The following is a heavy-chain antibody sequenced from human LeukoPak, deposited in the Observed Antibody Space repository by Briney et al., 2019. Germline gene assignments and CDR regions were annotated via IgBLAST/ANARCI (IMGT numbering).Heavy chain of an antibody. D-gene: IGHD2-15*01. Sequence: GGSLRLSCAASGFTFSSYAMSWVRQAPGKGLEWVSAISGSGGSTYYADSVKGRFTISRDNSKNTLYLQMNSLRAEDTAVYYCAKTLVVVVAASYYFQHWGQGTLVTVSS. J-gene: IGHJ1*01. V-gene: IGHV3-23*01. CDR2: ISGSGGST. CDR1: GFTFSSYA. CDR3: AKTLVVVVAASYYFQH.